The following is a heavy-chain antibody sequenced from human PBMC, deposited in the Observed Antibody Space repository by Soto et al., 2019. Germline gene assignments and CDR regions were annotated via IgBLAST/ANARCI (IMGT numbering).Heavy chain of an antibody. J-gene: IGHJ5*02. Sequence: SETLSLTCTVSGGSISSSSYYWGWIRQPPGKGLEWIGSIYYSGSTYYNPSLKSRVTISVDTSKNQFSLKLSSVTAADTAVYYCARQDEDYYGSGSYVWFDPWGQGTLVTVSS. CDR1: GGSISSSSYY. D-gene: IGHD3-10*01. CDR3: ARQDEDYYGSGSYVWFDP. V-gene: IGHV4-39*01. CDR2: IYYSGST.